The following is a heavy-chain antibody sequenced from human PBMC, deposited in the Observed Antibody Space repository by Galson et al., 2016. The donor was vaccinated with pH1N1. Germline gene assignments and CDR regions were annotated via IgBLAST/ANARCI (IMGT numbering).Heavy chain of an antibody. CDR3: ARNIEKYYDSHGYYGKYYHSGRDL. V-gene: IGHV3-33*01. Sequence: SLRLSCAASEFTLSSYGMHWVRQAPGKGLEWVAVIWYDGSKKFHGDSVKGRFTSSRDNSRNMLYLEMDSLRAEDTAVYYCARNIEKYYDSHGYYGKYYHSGRDLWGQGTTVTVSS. CDR1: EFTLSSYG. J-gene: IGHJ6*02. D-gene: IGHD3-22*01. CDR2: IWYDGSKK.